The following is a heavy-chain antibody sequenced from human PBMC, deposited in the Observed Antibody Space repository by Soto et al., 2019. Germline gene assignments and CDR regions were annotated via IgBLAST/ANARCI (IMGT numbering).Heavy chain of an antibody. CDR1: GYTLTELS. CDR2: FDPEDGET. Sequence: GASVKVSCKVSGYTLTELSMHWVRQAPGKGLEWMGGFDPEDGETIYAQKFQGRVTMTEDTSTDTAYMELSSLRSEDTAVYYCATDHSAGSGYDLSMDVWGQGTTVTVSS. J-gene: IGHJ6*02. D-gene: IGHD5-12*01. V-gene: IGHV1-24*01. CDR3: ATDHSAGSGYDLSMDV.